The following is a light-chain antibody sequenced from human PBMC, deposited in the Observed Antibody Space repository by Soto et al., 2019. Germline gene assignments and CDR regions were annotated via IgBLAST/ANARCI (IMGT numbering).Light chain of an antibody. V-gene: IGKV1-39*01. CDR3: QQTYSAPPWT. CDR1: QSISTY. Sequence: DIQMTQSPTSLSASVGDRVTISCRASQSISTYLSWYQQKPGKAPRLLIYAASTVQSGVPPRFSGSGSGTEFILTISRRRSEDMATYCCQQTYSAPPWTFGQGTKVEIK. J-gene: IGKJ1*01. CDR2: AAS.